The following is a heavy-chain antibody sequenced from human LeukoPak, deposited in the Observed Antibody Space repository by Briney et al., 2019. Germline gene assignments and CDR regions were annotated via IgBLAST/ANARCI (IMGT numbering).Heavy chain of an antibody. CDR3: AKTGSTVTALNWFDP. Sequence: GGSLTLSCAASGFPFSTNAMSWVRQAPGKGLEWASGISRSGGSTYYADSVKGRFTISRDNSKNTLYLQMNSLRGEDTAVYYCAKTGSTVTALNWFDPWGQGTLVTVSS. CDR1: GFPFSTNA. CDR2: ISRSGGST. V-gene: IGHV3-23*01. D-gene: IGHD4-17*01. J-gene: IGHJ5*02.